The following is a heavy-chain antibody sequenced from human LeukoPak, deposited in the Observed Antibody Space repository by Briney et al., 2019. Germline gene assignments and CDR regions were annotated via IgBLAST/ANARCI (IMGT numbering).Heavy chain of an antibody. V-gene: IGHV3-74*01. CDR2: INSDGSST. D-gene: IGHD3-22*01. CDR3: ARDQGYYDSSGYYYDAFDI. Sequence: GGSLRLSCAASGFTFSSYWMHWVRQAPGKGLVWVSRINSDGSSTSYADSVKGRFTISRDNAKNTLYLQMNSLRAEDTAVHYCARDQGYYDSSGYYYDAFDIWGQGTMVTVSS. CDR1: GFTFSSYW. J-gene: IGHJ3*02.